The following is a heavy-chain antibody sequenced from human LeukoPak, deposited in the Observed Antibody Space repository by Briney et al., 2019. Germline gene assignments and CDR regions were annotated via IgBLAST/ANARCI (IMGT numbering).Heavy chain of an antibody. CDR3: ARAHSSSWYFDY. CDR1: GGSISSYY. Sequence: SETLSLTCTVSGGSISSYYWSWIRQPPGKGLEWIGYIYYSGSTNYNPSLKSRVTISVDTSKNQFSLKLSSVTAADTAVYYCARAHSSSWYFDYWGQGTLVTVSS. CDR2: IYYSGST. D-gene: IGHD6-13*01. J-gene: IGHJ4*02. V-gene: IGHV4-59*01.